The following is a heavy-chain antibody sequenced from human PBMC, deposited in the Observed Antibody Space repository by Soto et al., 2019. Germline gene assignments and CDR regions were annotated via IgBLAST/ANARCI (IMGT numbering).Heavy chain of an antibody. CDR3: TRDNNWSYDY. V-gene: IGHV3-74*01. J-gene: IGHJ4*02. CDR2: IGPSGSGT. D-gene: IGHD1-1*01. Sequence: EVQLVESGGGLVQPGGSLRLSCAASGFTFSSHWMHWVRQAPGKGLVWVSHIGPSGSGTRDADSVQGRFTISRDNARNTLYLQMSSLRDEDTAVYYCTRDNNWSYDYWGQGILVTVSS. CDR1: GFTFSSHW.